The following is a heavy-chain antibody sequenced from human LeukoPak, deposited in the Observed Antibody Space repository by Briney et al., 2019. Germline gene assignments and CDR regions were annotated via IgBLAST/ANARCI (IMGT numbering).Heavy chain of an antibody. CDR1: GGSFSGYY. V-gene: IGHV4-34*01. Sequence: SETLSLTCAVYGGSFSGYYWSWIRQPPGKGLEWIGEINHSVSTNYNPSLKRRVTTSVDTSKNQFSLKLRSVTPADTAVYYSALAFYGDYPSYCFDYWGQGTLVTVSS. J-gene: IGHJ4*02. CDR2: INHSVST. CDR3: ALAFYGDYPSYCFDY. D-gene: IGHD4-17*01.